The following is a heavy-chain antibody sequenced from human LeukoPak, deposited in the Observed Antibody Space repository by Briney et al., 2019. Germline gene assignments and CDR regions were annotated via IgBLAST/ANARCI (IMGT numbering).Heavy chain of an antibody. J-gene: IGHJ6*03. D-gene: IGHD1/OR15-1a*01. CDR3: ASSYNWNSYYYYMDV. Sequence: GAPLQISCEGAGSICSSYWIGWGRQLPGKGVEWRGIIYTGDSDTRYSPSCQGQVTISADKSISTAYLQWSSLKASDTAMYYCASSYNWNSYYYYMDVWGKGTTVTVSS. CDR1: GSICSSYW. V-gene: IGHV5-51*01. CDR2: IYTGDSDT.